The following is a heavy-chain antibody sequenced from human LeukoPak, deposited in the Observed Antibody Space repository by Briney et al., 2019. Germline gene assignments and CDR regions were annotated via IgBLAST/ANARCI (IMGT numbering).Heavy chain of an antibody. Sequence: SVKVSCKASGGTFSNYAISWVRQAPAQGPEWMGGIIPMFNTANTPQKFQGRVSITADKSTSTAYMELSSLRSEDTAIYYCARGVVEQLVRGNWFDPWGQGTLVTVSS. CDR1: GGTFSNYA. D-gene: IGHD6-6*01. V-gene: IGHV1-69*06. CDR3: ARGVVEQLVRGNWFDP. CDR2: IIPMFNTA. J-gene: IGHJ5*02.